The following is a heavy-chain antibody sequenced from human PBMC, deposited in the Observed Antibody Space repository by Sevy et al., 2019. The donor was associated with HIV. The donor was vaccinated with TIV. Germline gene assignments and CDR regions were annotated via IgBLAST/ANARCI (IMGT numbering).Heavy chain of an antibody. J-gene: IGHJ5*02. CDR2: IYKKGNT. CDR3: ARGSYSYDSSDDWFDP. Sequence: SETLSLTCTVSGASISSGNYYWTWIRQHPGRGLEWFGYIYKKGNTYSNPSLKSRVTISLDTSKNQFSLKLNSVTVADTAIYYCARGSYSYDSSDDWFDPWGQGTLVTVSS. V-gene: IGHV4-31*03. D-gene: IGHD3-22*01. CDR1: GASISSGNYY.